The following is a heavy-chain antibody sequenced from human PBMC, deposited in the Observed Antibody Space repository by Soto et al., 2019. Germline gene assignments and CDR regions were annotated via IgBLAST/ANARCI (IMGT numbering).Heavy chain of an antibody. V-gene: IGHV3-9*01. CDR3: AKAGFGSGHYSLVED. D-gene: IGHD3-3*01. CDR2: ISWNSGII. CDR1: VFIFGDYA. J-gene: IGHJ4*02. Sequence: EVQLVESGGGWVQPGRSMRVACAASVFIFGDYAMHCVRQAPGKGLEWVSGISWNSGIIGYAASVKGRFTISRDNAKNSLYLQMNRMRAEDTALYYCAKAGFGSGHYSLVEDWGQATLVTVSS.